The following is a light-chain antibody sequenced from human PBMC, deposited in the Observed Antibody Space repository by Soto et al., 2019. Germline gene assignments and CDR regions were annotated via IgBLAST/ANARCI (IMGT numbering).Light chain of an antibody. J-gene: IGKJ1*01. Sequence: DIPMTQSPSSLSASVGDRVTITCRASPGISTYLAWYQQKPGKVPFLLIYGASTLQSGVPSRFSGSGSGTDFSLTISSLQPEDVATYYCQKYNSAPWTFGQGTKVEIK. CDR1: PGISTY. CDR2: GAS. V-gene: IGKV1-27*01. CDR3: QKYNSAPWT.